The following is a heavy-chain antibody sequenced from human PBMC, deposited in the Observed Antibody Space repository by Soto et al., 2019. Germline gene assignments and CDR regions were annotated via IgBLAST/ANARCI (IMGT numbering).Heavy chain of an antibody. D-gene: IGHD2-8*01. J-gene: IGHJ6*02. CDR1: GGTFSSYA. CDR2: IIPIFGTA. CDR3: ARGEESMLLMLNYYYYGMDV. V-gene: IGHV1-69*01. Sequence: QVQLVQSGAEVKKPGSSVKVSCKASGGTFSSYAISWVRQAPGQGLEWMGGIIPIFGTANYAQKFQGRVTITVDESTSTAYMELSSLRSEDTAVYYCARGEESMLLMLNYYYYGMDVWGQGTTVTVSS.